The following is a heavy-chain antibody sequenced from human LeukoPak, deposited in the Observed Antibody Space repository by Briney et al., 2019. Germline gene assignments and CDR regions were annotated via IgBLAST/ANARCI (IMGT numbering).Heavy chain of an antibody. Sequence: GESLRLSCAASGFTFNTHWMAWVRQAPGRGLEWVANIKEDGSEKNYVHSVKGRFTISRDNAKNSLYLQVNSLRGEDTAVYYCARDNYYKADYWGQGTLVTVSS. CDR3: ARDNYYKADY. V-gene: IGHV3-7*01. CDR1: GFTFNTHW. D-gene: IGHD3-22*01. J-gene: IGHJ4*02. CDR2: IKEDGSEK.